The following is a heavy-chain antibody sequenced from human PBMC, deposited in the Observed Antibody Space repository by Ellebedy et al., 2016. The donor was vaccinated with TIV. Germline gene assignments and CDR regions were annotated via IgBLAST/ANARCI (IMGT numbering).Heavy chain of an antibody. J-gene: IGHJ6*02. D-gene: IGHD3-9*01. Sequence: GESLKISCAGSGFTLSDYFMSWVRQAPGKGLEWVSYMSSSGANIYYADSVKGRFTVARDNAKNSLYLQMNDLRGDETAVYYCGRAREPGYFAYYYYGMDVWGQGTTVTVSS. CDR2: MSSSGANI. CDR3: GRAREPGYFAYYYYGMDV. CDR1: GFTLSDYF. V-gene: IGHV3-11*01.